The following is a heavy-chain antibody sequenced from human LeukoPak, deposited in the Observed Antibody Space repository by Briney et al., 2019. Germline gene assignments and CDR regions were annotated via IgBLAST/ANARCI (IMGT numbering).Heavy chain of an antibody. CDR2: IYHSGST. J-gene: IGHJ4*02. CDR3: ARDRPTGGIDY. Sequence: SQTLSLTCAVSGGSISSGGYSWSWIRQPPGKGLEWIGYIYHSGSTYYNPSLKSRVTISVDRSKNQFSLKLSSVTAADTAVYYCARDRPTGGIDYWGQGTLVTVSS. CDR1: GGSISSGGYS. V-gene: IGHV4-30-2*01. D-gene: IGHD7-27*01.